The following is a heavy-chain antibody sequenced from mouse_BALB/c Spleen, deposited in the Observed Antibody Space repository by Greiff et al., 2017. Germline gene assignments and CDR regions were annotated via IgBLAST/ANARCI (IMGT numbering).Heavy chain of an antibody. V-gene: IGHV1-77*01. J-gene: IGHJ4*01. Sequence: VQLVESGAELARPGASVKLSCKASGYTFTDYYINWVKQRTGQGLEWIGEIYPGSGNTYSNEKFKGKATLTADKSSSTAYMQLSSLTSEDSAVYFCARVGYDYYAMDYWGQGTSVTVSS. CDR3: ARVGYDYYAMDY. D-gene: IGHD2-10*02. CDR1: GYTFTDYY. CDR2: IYPGSGNT.